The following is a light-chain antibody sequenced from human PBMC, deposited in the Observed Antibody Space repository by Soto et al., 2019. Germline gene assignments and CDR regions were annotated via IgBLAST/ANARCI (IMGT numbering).Light chain of an antibody. CDR2: DAS. CDR1: QSVSSSY. CDR3: QQYGSSPQT. J-gene: IGKJ1*01. Sequence: EIVFTQSPGTLCLSPGERATLSCRASQSVSSSYLTWYQQKPGQAPRLLIYDASSRATGIPDRFSGSGSGTDFTLTISRLEPEDFAVYYCQQYGSSPQTFGQGTKVDIK. V-gene: IGKV3-20*01.